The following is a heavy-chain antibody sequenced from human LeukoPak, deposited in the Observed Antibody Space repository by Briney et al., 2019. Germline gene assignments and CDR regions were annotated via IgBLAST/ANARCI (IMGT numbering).Heavy chain of an antibody. Sequence: TLSLTCTVSGGSISSGGYYWSWIRQHPRKGLEWIGYIYYSGSTYYNPSLKSRVTISVDTSKNQFSLKLSSVTAADTAVYYCARESPRQLVPLDVWGQGTTVTVS. CDR1: GGSISSGGYY. V-gene: IGHV4-31*03. D-gene: IGHD6-6*01. J-gene: IGHJ6*02. CDR2: IYYSGST. CDR3: ARESPRQLVPLDV.